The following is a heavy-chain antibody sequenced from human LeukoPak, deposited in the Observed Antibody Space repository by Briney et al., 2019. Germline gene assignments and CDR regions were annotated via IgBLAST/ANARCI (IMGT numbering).Heavy chain of an antibody. Sequence: ASVKVSCKASGYTFTSYYMHWVRQAPGQGLEGMGIINPSGGSTSYAQKFQGRVTMTRDMSTSTVYMELSSLRSEDTAVYYCARGYCTNGVCYTTFDYWGQGTLVTVSS. J-gene: IGHJ4*02. CDR2: INPSGGST. D-gene: IGHD2-8*01. CDR3: ARGYCTNGVCYTTFDY. V-gene: IGHV1-46*01. CDR1: GYTFTSYY.